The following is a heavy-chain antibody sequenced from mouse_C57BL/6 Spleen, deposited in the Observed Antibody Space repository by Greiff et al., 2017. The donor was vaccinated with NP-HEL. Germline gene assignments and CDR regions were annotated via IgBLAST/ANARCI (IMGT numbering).Heavy chain of an antibody. J-gene: IGHJ4*01. CDR2: IYPGDGDT. CDR1: GYAFSSYW. D-gene: IGHD2-1*01. Sequence: QVQLQHSGAELVKPGASVKISCKASGYAFSSYWMNWVKQRPGKGLEWIGQIYPGDGDTNYNGKFKGNATLTADKSSSTAYMQLSSLTSEDSAVYFCAREGYGNTMDYWGQGTSVTVSS. CDR3: AREGYGNTMDY. V-gene: IGHV1-80*01.